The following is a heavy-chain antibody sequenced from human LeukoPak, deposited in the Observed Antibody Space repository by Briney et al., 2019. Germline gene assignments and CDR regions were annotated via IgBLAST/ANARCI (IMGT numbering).Heavy chain of an antibody. CDR3: ASVLEGYCSSTSCSDFDY. Sequence: GGSLRLSCVASEFTFSDYIMNWVRQAPGKGLEWVSSMSSSSSYIYYADSVKGRFTISRDNAKNSLYLQMNSLRAEDTAVYYCASVLEGYCSSTSCSDFDYWGQGTLVTDSS. CDR1: EFTFSDYI. J-gene: IGHJ4*02. D-gene: IGHD2-2*01. V-gene: IGHV3-21*01. CDR2: MSSSSSYI.